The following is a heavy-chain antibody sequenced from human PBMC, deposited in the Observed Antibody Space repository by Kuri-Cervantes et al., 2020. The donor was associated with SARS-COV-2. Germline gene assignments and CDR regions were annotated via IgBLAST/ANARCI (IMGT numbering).Heavy chain of an antibody. V-gene: IGHV3-30-3*01. Sequence: GGSLRLSCAASGFTFSSYAMSWVLQAPGKGLEWVAVISYDGSNKYYADSVKGRFTIPRDNSKNTLYLQMNSLRAEDTAVYYCARGQGGGYYHAFDIWGQGTMVTVSS. D-gene: IGHD3-22*01. CDR1: GFTFSSYA. CDR3: ARGQGGGYYHAFDI. J-gene: IGHJ3*02. CDR2: ISYDGSNK.